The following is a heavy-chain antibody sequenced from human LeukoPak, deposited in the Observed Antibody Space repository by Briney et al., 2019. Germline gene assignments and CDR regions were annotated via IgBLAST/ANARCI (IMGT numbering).Heavy chain of an antibody. CDR1: GGSLSSSEW. Sequence: SETLSLTCAVAGGSLSSSEWWSWVRQPPGRGLEWVGEIYHSGSTNYNPSLKSQVTISVDKSKNQFSLKLSSVTAADTAVYYCARRVARTGIYAFDIWGQGTMVTVSS. J-gene: IGHJ3*02. CDR2: IYHSGST. D-gene: IGHD1-1*01. V-gene: IGHV4-4*02. CDR3: ARRVARTGIYAFDI.